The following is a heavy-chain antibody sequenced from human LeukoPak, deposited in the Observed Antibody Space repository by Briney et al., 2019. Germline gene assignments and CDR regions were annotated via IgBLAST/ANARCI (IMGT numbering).Heavy chain of an antibody. D-gene: IGHD6-13*01. CDR1: GYTFTSYD. J-gene: IGHJ1*01. CDR3: ARGLRQQSGSEYFQH. CDR2: MNPNSGNT. Sequence: ASVKVSCKASGYTFTSYDINWVRQATGQGLEWMGWMNPNSGNTGYAQKFQGRVTMTRNTSISTGYMELSSLRSEDTAVYYCARGLRQQSGSEYFQHWGQGTLVTVSS. V-gene: IGHV1-8*01.